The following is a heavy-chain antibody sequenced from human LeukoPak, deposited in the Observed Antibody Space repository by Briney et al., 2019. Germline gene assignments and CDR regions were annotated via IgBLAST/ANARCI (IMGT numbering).Heavy chain of an antibody. CDR3: ARGRGDYGDYVKDAFDI. J-gene: IGHJ3*02. Sequence: ASVKVSCKASGYTFTSYDINWVRQATGQGLEWMGWMNPNSGNTGYAQKFQGRVTMTRNTSISTAYMELSSLRSEDTAVYYCARGRGDYGDYVKDAFDIWGQGTMVTVSS. CDR1: GYTFTSYD. V-gene: IGHV1-8*01. CDR2: MNPNSGNT. D-gene: IGHD4-17*01.